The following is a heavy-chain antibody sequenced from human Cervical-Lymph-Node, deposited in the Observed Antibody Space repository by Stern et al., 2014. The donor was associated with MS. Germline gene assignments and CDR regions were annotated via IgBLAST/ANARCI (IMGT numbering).Heavy chain of an antibody. J-gene: IGHJ6*02. Sequence: VQLVESGAEVKKPGASVKVSCKASGYTFTTYYLNWVRQAPGQGLEWMGLINPNGGSTRYAQKFQGRVTMTSDTSTSIVYMELSSLRSEDTAVYYCARGGRGIAAAPPAKDYYYNGMDVWGQGTTVTVSS. V-gene: IGHV1-46*01. CDR2: INPNGGST. D-gene: IGHD6-13*01. CDR3: ARGGRGIAAAPPAKDYYYNGMDV. CDR1: GYTFTTYY.